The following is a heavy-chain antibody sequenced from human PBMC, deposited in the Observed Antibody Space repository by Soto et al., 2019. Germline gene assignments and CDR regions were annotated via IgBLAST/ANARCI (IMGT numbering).Heavy chain of an antibody. CDR2: IIPIFGTA. D-gene: IGHD3-9*01. J-gene: IGHJ6*02. Sequence: SVKVSCKASGGTFSSYAISWVRQAPGQGLEWMGGIIPIFGTANYAQKFQGRVTITADESTSTAYMELSSLRSEDTAVYYCARAGLRYFDWLPRHYYYYGMDVWGQGTTVTVSS. CDR1: GGTFSSYA. V-gene: IGHV1-69*13. CDR3: ARAGLRYFDWLPRHYYYYGMDV.